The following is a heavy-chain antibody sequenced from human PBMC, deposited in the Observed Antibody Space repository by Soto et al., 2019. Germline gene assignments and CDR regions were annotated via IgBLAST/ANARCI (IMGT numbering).Heavy chain of an antibody. D-gene: IGHD5-18*01. CDR2: IYYSGST. CDR1: GGSISSYY. CDR3: ARDGGLDTGFDY. Sequence: SETLSLTCTVSGGSISSYYWSWIRQPPGKGLEWIGYIYYSGSTNYNPSLKSRVTISVDTSKNQFSLKPSSVTAADTAVYYCARDGGLDTGFDYWGQGTLVTVSS. J-gene: IGHJ4*02. V-gene: IGHV4-59*01.